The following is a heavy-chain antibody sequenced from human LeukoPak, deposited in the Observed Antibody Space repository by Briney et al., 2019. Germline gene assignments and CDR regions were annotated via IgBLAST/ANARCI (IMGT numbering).Heavy chain of an antibody. CDR3: AREVHYYGSGTYFFWFDP. J-gene: IGHJ5*02. D-gene: IGHD3-10*01. V-gene: IGHV4-59*01. CDR2: IYYSGNT. Sequence: SETLSLTCTVSGGSISSFYWSWIRQSPGKELEWIGYIYYSGNTKYNPSLKSRITMAVDTSKNQVSLKLTSVTAADTAVYYCAREVHYYGSGTYFFWFDPWGQGTLVTVSS. CDR1: GGSISSFY.